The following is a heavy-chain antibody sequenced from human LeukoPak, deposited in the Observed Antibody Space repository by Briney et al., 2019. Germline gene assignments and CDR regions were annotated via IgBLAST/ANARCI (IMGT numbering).Heavy chain of an antibody. J-gene: IGHJ3*02. CDR1: GFTFSSYS. D-gene: IGHD2-2*01. CDR3: AREGDIVAVPDALDACDI. CDR2: INSSRSTI. V-gene: IGHV3-48*04. Sequence: GGSLRLSCAASGFTFSSYSMNWVRQAPGKGLEWVSYINSSRSTIYYADSVKGRFTISRDNAKNSLYLQMNSLRAEDTAVYYCAREGDIVAVPDALDACDIWGQGKMVTVSS.